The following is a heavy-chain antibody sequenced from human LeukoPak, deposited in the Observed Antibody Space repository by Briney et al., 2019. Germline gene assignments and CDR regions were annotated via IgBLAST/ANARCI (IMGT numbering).Heavy chain of an antibody. CDR2: ISWNSGSI. D-gene: IGHD3-9*01. J-gene: IGHJ4*02. CDR3: AKDREYDILTGYPGFDY. CDR1: GFTFSSYE. V-gene: IGHV3-9*01. Sequence: GGSLRLSCAASGFTFSSYEMNWVRQAPGKGLEWVSGISWNSGSIDCADSVKGRFTISRDNAKNSLYLQMNSLRAEDTALYYCAKDREYDILTGYPGFDYWGQGTLVTVSS.